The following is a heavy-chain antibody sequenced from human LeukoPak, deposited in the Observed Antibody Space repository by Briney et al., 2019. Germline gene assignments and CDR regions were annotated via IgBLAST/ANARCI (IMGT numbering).Heavy chain of an antibody. D-gene: IGHD2-15*01. J-gene: IGHJ6*03. CDR2: INHSGST. V-gene: IGHV4-34*01. Sequence: SETLSLTCAVYGGSFSGYYWSWIRQPPGKGLELIGEINHSGSTNYNPSLKSRVTISVDTSKNQFSLKLSSVTAPDTAVYYCARYAGANCSGGSCYSPYYYYYYYMDVWGKGTTVTISS. CDR3: ARYAGANCSGGSCYSPYYYYYYYMDV. CDR1: GGSFSGYY.